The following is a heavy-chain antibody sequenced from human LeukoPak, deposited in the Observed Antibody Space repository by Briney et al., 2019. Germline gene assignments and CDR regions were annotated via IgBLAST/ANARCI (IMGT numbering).Heavy chain of an antibody. Sequence: SETLSLTCAVYGGPFSGYYWSWIRQPPGKGLEWIGEINHSGSTNYNPSLRSRVTISVDTSKNQFSLKLSSVTAADTAVYYCARTYGRGYYYGSGSYLPAAFDIWGQGTMVTVSS. CDR2: INHSGST. CDR3: ARTYGRGYYYGSGSYLPAAFDI. J-gene: IGHJ3*02. D-gene: IGHD3-10*01. CDR1: GGPFSGYY. V-gene: IGHV4-34*01.